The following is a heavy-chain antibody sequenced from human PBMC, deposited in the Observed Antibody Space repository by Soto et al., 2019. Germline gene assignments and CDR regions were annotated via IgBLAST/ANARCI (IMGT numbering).Heavy chain of an antibody. CDR2: INSDGSST. V-gene: IGHV3-74*01. D-gene: IGHD2-8*02. Sequence: GGPLRLSCAASGLTFSSYWMHWVRKAPGKGLVWVSRINSDGSSTSYAESVKGRFTISRDNAKNTLYLQMNSLRAEDTAVYYCAKSTGGTANGMDVWGQGTTVTVSS. CDR3: AKSTGGTANGMDV. CDR1: GLTFSSYW. J-gene: IGHJ6*02.